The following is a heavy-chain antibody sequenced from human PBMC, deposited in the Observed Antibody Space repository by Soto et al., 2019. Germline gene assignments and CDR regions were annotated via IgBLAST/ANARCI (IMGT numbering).Heavy chain of an antibody. D-gene: IGHD2-21*02. Sequence: SETLSLTCAVSGGSISSGGYSWSWIRQPPGKGLEWIGYIYYSGSTYYNPSLKSRVTISVDTSKNQFSLKLSSVTAADTAVYYCARDLWGYCGTDCYPLDVWGQGTTVTVSS. J-gene: IGHJ6*02. CDR3: ARDLWGYCGTDCYPLDV. V-gene: IGHV4-31*11. CDR1: GGSISSGGYS. CDR2: IYYSGST.